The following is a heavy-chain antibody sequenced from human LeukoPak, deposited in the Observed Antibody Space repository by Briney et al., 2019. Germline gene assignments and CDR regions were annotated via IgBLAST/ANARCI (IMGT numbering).Heavy chain of an antibody. Sequence: GRSLSLSRAASGFTFSHYGMHWVRQAPGKGLEWVAVIWSDGSNQYYADSVKGRFTISRDNFKNTVSLQMNSLRGEDTALYYCAKDAQRGLDYNNSLEHWGQGYPGNVSS. J-gene: IGHJ1*01. CDR2: IWSDGSNQ. V-gene: IGHV3-33*06. CDR3: AKDAQRGLDYNNSLEH. D-gene: IGHD4-11*01. CDR1: GFTFSHYG.